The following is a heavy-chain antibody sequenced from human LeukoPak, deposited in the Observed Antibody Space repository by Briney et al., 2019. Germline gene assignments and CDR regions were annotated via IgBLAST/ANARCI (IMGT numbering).Heavy chain of an antibody. CDR2: IYYSGST. J-gene: IGHJ4*02. V-gene: IGHV4-31*03. CDR3: ARGRGYKLDY. D-gene: IGHD5-18*01. CDR1: GGSISSGGYY. Sequence: SQTLSLTCTVSGGSISSGGYYWSWIRQHPGTGLEWIGYIYYSGSTYYNTSLKSRVTISVDTSKNQFSLKLSSVTAADTAVYYCARGRGYKLDYWGQGTLVTVSS.